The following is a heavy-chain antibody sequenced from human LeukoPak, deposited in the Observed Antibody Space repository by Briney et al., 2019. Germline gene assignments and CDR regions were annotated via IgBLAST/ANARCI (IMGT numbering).Heavy chain of an antibody. J-gene: IGHJ3*02. CDR1: GFTFSSYS. CDR2: ISSSSSTI. D-gene: IGHD6-19*01. CDR3: ARGIYSSGWYGAFGI. V-gene: IGHV3-48*04. Sequence: PGGSLRLSCAASGFTFSSYSMNWVRQAPGKGLEWVSYISSSSSTIYYADSVKGRFTISRDNAKNSLYLQMNSLRAEDTAVYYCARGIYSSGWYGAFGIWGQGTMVTVSS.